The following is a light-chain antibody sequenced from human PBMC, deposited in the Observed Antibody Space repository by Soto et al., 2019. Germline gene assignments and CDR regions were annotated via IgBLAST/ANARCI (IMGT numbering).Light chain of an antibody. J-gene: IGLJ2*01. CDR1: SSDVGGYKY. Sequence: QSALTQPRSVSGSPGQSVTIPCTGTSSDVGGYKYVSWYQQYPGKAPKLLIYDVNKRPSGVPDRFSGSKSGNTASLTISGLQAEDEADYYCCSYGGRDNYVVFGGGTKLTVL. CDR3: CSYGGRDNYVV. CDR2: DVN. V-gene: IGLV2-11*01.